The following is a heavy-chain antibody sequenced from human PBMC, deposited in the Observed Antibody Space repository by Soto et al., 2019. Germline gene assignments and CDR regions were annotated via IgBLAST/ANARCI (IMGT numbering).Heavy chain of an antibody. V-gene: IGHV3-11*06. J-gene: IGHJ4*02. D-gene: IGHD6-6*01. CDR3: ARDSSITPRPLDY. CDR1: GFTFRDYY. CDR2: ISSAGSYA. Sequence: GGSLRLSCAASGFTFRDYYMSWIRQAPGKGLEWVSYISSAGSYAKYADSVKGRFTISRDNAKNSLYLQMNSLRAEDTAVYYCARDSSITPRPLDYWGQGTPVTVSS.